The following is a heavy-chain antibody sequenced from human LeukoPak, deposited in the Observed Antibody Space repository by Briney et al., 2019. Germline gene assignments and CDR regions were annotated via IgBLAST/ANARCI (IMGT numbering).Heavy chain of an antibody. CDR2: IYTSGST. D-gene: IGHD1-26*01. CDR1: GGSISSYY. Sequence: PSETLSVTGTVSGGSISSYYWSWIRQPAGKGLQWIGRIYTSGSTNYNPSLKSRVTMSVDTSKNQFSLKLSSVTAADTAVYYCARDRGGSYSFSRYFDYWGQGTLVTVSS. J-gene: IGHJ4*02. V-gene: IGHV4-4*07. CDR3: ARDRGGSYSFSRYFDY.